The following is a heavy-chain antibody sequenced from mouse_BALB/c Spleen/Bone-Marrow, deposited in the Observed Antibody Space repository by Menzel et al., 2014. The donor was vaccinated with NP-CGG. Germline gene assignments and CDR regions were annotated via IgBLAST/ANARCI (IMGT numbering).Heavy chain of an antibody. CDR1: GYSFTGYF. CDR3: SRGGLLRAMDY. J-gene: IGHJ4*01. D-gene: IGHD2-3*01. CDR2: INPYNGDT. V-gene: IGHV1-20*02. Sequence: EVKLMESGPELVKPGASVKISCKASGYSFTGYFMNWVMQSHGKSPEWIGRINPYNGDTFYNQKFKGKATLTVDKSSSTAHMGLRSLASEDSAVYYCSRGGLLRAMDYWGQGTSVTGSS.